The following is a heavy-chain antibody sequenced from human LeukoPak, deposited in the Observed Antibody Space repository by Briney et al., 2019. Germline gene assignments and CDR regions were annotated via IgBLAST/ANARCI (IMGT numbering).Heavy chain of an antibody. Sequence: GSLRLSCAASGFTFSSYEMNWVRQAPGKGLEWVSYISSSGSTIYYADSVKGRFTISRDNPKNSLYLQMNSLRAEDTAVYYCAELGITMIGGVWGKGTTVTISS. CDR3: AELGITMIGGV. V-gene: IGHV3-48*03. J-gene: IGHJ6*04. CDR2: ISSSGSTI. D-gene: IGHD3-10*02. CDR1: GFTFSSYE.